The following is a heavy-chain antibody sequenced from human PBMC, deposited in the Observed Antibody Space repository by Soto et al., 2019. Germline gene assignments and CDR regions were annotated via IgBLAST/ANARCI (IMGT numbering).Heavy chain of an antibody. Sequence: EVQLVESGGGLVKPGGSLRLSCAASGVTFSSFSFNWVRQAPGKGLEWVSFILSSGGSIYYADSVKGRFTISRDNAKNSLYLQMNSLKDEDTAVYYCVRDSWEQLVRRGFYYYYMDVWGKGTTVTVSS. CDR3: VRDSWEQLVRRGFYYYYMDV. J-gene: IGHJ6*03. CDR1: GVTFSSFS. CDR2: ILSSGGSI. D-gene: IGHD6-6*01. V-gene: IGHV3-21*01.